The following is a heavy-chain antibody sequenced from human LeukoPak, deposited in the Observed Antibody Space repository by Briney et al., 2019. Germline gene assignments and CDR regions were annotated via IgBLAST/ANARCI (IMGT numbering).Heavy chain of an antibody. CDR2: IYSGGST. J-gene: IGHJ3*01. D-gene: IGHD4-17*01. V-gene: IGHV3-53*01. CDR1: GFTVSSNY. CDR3: ARMHDYGVRN. Sequence: PAGSLRLSCAASGFTVSSNYMSWVRQAPGKGLEWISVIYSGGSTYYADSVKGRFTISRDNSKNTLYLQMNSLRAEDTAVYYCARMHDYGVRNWGQGTMVTVSS.